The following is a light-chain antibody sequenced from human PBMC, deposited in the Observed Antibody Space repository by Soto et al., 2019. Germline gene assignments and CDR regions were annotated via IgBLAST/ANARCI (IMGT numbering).Light chain of an antibody. CDR2: EVS. CDR3: TSHAGSNNYV. CDR1: SSDGGGYNY. V-gene: IGLV2-8*01. J-gene: IGLJ1*01. Sequence: QSALTQPPSASGSPGQSVTISCTGTSSDGGGYNYVSWYQQHPGKAPKLIISEVSERPSGVPDRFSGSKSGNTASLTVSGLQAEDEADYYCTSHAGSNNYVFGTGTKVTVL.